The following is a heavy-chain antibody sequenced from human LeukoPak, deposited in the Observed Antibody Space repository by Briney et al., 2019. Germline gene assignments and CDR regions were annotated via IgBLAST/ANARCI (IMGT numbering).Heavy chain of an antibody. CDR2: INPSGGNT. CDR1: GYTFTSYY. D-gene: IGHD1-26*01. Sequence: ASVKVSCKASGYTFTSYYIHWVRQAPGQGLEWMGKINPSGGNTRYAQKFQGRVTMTRDMSTSTVYMELSSLRSEDTALFCCARSYRDAFDIWGQGTMVTVSS. J-gene: IGHJ3*02. V-gene: IGHV1-46*01. CDR3: ARSYRDAFDI.